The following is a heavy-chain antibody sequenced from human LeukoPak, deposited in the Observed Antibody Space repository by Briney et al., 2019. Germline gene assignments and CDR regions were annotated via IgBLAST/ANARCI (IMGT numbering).Heavy chain of an antibody. V-gene: IGHV1-46*01. CDR2: INPSGGST. D-gene: IGHD5-18*01. Sequence: ASVKVSCKASGYTFTGYYMHWVRQAPGQGLEWMGIINPSGGSTSYAQKFQGRVTMTRDTSTSTAYMELSSLRSEDTAVYYCARYRKGYSYGFYFDYWGQGTLVTVSS. CDR3: ARYRKGYSYGFYFDY. CDR1: GYTFTGYY. J-gene: IGHJ4*02.